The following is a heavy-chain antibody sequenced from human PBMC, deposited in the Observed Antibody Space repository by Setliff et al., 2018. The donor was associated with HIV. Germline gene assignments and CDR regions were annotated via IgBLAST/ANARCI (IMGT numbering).Heavy chain of an antibody. CDR2: IYASGSP. J-gene: IGHJ3*02. Sequence: PSETLSLTCTVSGGSMNSGGYYWTWIRQHPGKGLEWIGYIYASGSPDYNPSLESRVTISSDTSKNQFSLKLKSVTGADTAVYYCARYYDSSGYSLEDAFDIWGQGTMVTVSS. D-gene: IGHD3-22*01. CDR1: GGSMNSGGYY. CDR3: ARYYDSSGYSLEDAFDI. V-gene: IGHV4-31*03.